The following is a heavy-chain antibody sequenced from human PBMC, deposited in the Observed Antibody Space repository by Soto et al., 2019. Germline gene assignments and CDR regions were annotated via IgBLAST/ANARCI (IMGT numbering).Heavy chain of an antibody. J-gene: IGHJ3*02. Sequence: PSETLSLTCTVSVFCIRIYYLSWIRQPAVKGLEWIGRIYTSGSTNYNPSLKIRVTMSVDTSKNQFSLKLSSVTAADTAGDYCARTAYCGGDCFYDAFDIWGQGTMVTVSS. V-gene: IGHV4-4*07. D-gene: IGHD2-21*02. CDR2: IYTSGST. CDR3: ARTAYCGGDCFYDAFDI. CDR1: VFCIRIYY.